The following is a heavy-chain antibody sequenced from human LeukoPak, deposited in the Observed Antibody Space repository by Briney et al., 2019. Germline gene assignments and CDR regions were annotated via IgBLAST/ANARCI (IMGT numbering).Heavy chain of an antibody. CDR3: ARAIFIAAADPNWFDP. CDR2: IYYSGST. J-gene: IGHJ5*02. D-gene: IGHD6-13*01. V-gene: IGHV4-59*01. CDR1: GGSISSYY. Sequence: SETLSLTCTVSGGSISSYYWSWIRQPPGKGLEWIGYIYYSGSTNYNPSLKSRVTISVDTSKNQFSLKLSSVTAADTAVYYCARAIFIAAADPNWFDPWGQGTLATVSS.